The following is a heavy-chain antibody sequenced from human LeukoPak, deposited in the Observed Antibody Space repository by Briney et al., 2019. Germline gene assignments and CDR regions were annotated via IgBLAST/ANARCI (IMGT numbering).Heavy chain of an antibody. J-gene: IGHJ4*02. Sequence: PGGSLRLSCAASGFTFDNHAMTWVRQAPGKGLEWVSTISGPAGTTYYADSVKGRFTISRDNSKNTLYLQMNSLRAADTALYYCAKDRGIRGVRGAPDYWGQGTLVTVSS. V-gene: IGHV3-23*01. CDR2: ISGPAGTT. CDR3: AKDRGIRGVRGAPDY. CDR1: GFTFDNHA. D-gene: IGHD3-10*01.